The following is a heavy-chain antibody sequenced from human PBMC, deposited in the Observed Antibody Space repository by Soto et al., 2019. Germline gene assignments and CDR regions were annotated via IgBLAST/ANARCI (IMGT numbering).Heavy chain of an antibody. CDR2: ISSSSRYI. CDR1: GFTFSSYS. V-gene: IGHV3-21*01. CDR3: ARLDFNRSGPTPYGMDG. D-gene: IGHD3-22*01. Sequence: GGSLRLSCAASGFTFSSYSMNWVRQAPGKGLEWVSSISSSSRYIYYADSVKGRFTISRDNAKNSLYLQMNSLRAEDTAVYYCARLDFNRSGPTPYGMDGWGQGTTVTVSS. J-gene: IGHJ6*02.